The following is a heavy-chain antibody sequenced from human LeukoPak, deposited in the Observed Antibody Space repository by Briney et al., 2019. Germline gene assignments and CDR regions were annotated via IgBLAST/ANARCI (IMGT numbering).Heavy chain of an antibody. J-gene: IGHJ4*02. CDR2: ISSSSSYI. CDR1: GFTFSSYT. CDR3: ARGSPYCTSSSCYGGFDY. D-gene: IGHD2-2*01. V-gene: IGHV3-21*01. Sequence: GGSLRLSCAASGFTFSSYTMNWVRQAPGKGLEWVSSISSSSSYIYYADSVKGRFTISRDNAKNSLYLQMNSLRAEDTALYYCARGSPYCTSSSCYGGFDYWGQGTLVTVSS.